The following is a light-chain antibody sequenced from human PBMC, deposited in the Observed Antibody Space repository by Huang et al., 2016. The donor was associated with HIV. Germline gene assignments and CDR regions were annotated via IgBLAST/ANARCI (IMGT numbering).Light chain of an antibody. CDR3: QQYNSYSPLT. CDR2: KAS. J-gene: IGKJ4*01. Sequence: DIQMTQSPSILSASVGDRVTITCRASQSINTWLAWYQQKPGKAPKLLIYKASSLESGVPSRFSGSGSGTEFTLTISSLQPDDFAIYYCQQYNSYSPLTFGGGTKVEIK. CDR1: QSINTW. V-gene: IGKV1-5*03.